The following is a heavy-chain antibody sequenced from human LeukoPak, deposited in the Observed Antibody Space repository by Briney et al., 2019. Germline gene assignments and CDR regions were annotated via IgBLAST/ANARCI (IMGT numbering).Heavy chain of an antibody. Sequence: GGSLRLSCAASGFTVSSNYMSWVRQAPGKGLEWVSVIYSGGSTYYADSVKGRFTISRDNSKNTLYLQMNSLRAEDTAVYYCARSERYSGSRGLFDYWGQGTLVTVSS. CDR3: ARSERYSGSRGLFDY. D-gene: IGHD6-13*01. CDR1: GFTVSSNY. V-gene: IGHV3-66*01. J-gene: IGHJ4*02. CDR2: IYSGGST.